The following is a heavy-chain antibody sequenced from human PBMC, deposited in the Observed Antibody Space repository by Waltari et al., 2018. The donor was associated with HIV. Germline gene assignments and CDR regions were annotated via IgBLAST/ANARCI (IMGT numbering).Heavy chain of an antibody. CDR1: GGSFGTGSYY. V-gene: IGHV4-61*02. D-gene: IGHD3-10*01. J-gene: IGHJ2*01. Sequence: QVQLQESGPGLVKPSQTLSLTCAVSGGSFGTGSYYWSWIRQPAGKGLEWIGRIYTSGSTNYNPSLKSRVTILVDTSKNQFYLKLSSVTAADTAVYYCARYYGGNYVVYFDLWGRGTLVTVSS. CDR2: IYTSGST. CDR3: ARYYGGNYVVYFDL.